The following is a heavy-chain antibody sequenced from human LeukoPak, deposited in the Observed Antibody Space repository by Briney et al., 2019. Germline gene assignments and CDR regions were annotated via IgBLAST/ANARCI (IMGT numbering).Heavy chain of an antibody. CDR1: GGSFSGYY. Sequence: PSETLSLTCAVYGGSFSGYYWSWIRQPPGKGLEWIGEINHSGSTNYNPSLKSRVTISVDTSKNQFSLKLSSVTAADTAVYYCARTGAASTANYFDYWGQGTLVTVSS. J-gene: IGHJ4*02. V-gene: IGHV4-34*01. CDR2: INHSGST. CDR3: ARTGAASTANYFDY. D-gene: IGHD2-2*01.